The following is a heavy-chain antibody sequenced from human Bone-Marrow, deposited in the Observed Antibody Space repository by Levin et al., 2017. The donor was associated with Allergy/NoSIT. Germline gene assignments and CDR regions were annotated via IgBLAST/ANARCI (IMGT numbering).Heavy chain of an antibody. CDR3: ARHSGDYYDSSAYDPTHFDY. D-gene: IGHD3-22*01. J-gene: IGHJ4*02. V-gene: IGHV4-4*07. CDR2: IYHSGST. CDR1: GGSLRMFY. Sequence: SSETLSLTCTVSGGSLRMFYWSWIRQSAEKGLEWVGRIYHSGSTKFNPSLRSRVAMSVDRSRSQFSLRLTSLTAADTALYYCARHSGDYYDSSAYDPTHFDYWGQGIPVIVSS.